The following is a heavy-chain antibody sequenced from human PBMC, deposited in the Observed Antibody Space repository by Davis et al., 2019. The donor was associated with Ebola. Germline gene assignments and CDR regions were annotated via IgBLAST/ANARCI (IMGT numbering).Heavy chain of an antibody. J-gene: IGHJ4*02. CDR3: ARRLTIARGGNDYFDY. CDR2: IYYIGST. Sequence: PSETLSLTCTVSGGSISSGGYCWSWIRQHPGKGLEWIGYIYYIGSTYYNPSLKSRVTISVDTSKNQFSLKLSSVTAADTAVYSCARRLTIARGGNDYFDYWGQGTLVTVSS. CDR1: GGSISSGGYC. V-gene: IGHV4-31*03. D-gene: IGHD4/OR15-4a*01.